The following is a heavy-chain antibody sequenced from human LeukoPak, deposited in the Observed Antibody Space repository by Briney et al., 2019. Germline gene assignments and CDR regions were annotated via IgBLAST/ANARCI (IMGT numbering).Heavy chain of an antibody. CDR1: GFTFRTYW. CDR2: INQDGSEK. CDR3: AADDGWTFGI. D-gene: IGHD1-1*01. Sequence: GGSLRLSCADSGFTFRTYWMSWFRQVPGKGLEWVANINQDGSEKYYVDSVKGRFTVSRDNAKNSLYLQMNSLRADGTAIYYCAADDGWTFGIWGQGTMVTVSS. V-gene: IGHV3-7*01. J-gene: IGHJ3*02.